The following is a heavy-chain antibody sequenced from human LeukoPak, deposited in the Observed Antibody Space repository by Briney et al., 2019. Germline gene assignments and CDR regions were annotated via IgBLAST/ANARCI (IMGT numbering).Heavy chain of an antibody. J-gene: IGHJ4*02. CDR3: ARDSDCSSTSCYIDY. D-gene: IGHD2-2*02. V-gene: IGHV1-58*01. CDR2: IVVGSGST. Sequence: RASVKVSCKASGFTFTSSALQWVRQARGQRLEWIGWIVVGSGSTNYAQKFQERVTFTRDMSASTVYMELSSLRSEDTAVYYYARDSDCSSTSCYIDYWGQGTLVTVSS. CDR1: GFTFTSSA.